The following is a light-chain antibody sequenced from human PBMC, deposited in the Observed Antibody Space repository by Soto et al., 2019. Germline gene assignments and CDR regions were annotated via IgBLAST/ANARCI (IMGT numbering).Light chain of an antibody. CDR2: EVT. Sequence: QSVLTQPASVSGSPGQSITISCTGTSGDIGSYNRVSWYQQHPGKAPKLIIYEVTDRPSGVSNRFSGSKSGNTASLTISGLQAEDEAEYYCSSYTNINTRARVFGTGTKVTL. CDR1: SGDIGSYNR. J-gene: IGLJ1*01. V-gene: IGLV2-14*01. CDR3: SSYTNINTRARV.